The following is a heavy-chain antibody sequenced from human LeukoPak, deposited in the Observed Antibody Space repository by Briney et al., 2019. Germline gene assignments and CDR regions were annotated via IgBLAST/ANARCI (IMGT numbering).Heavy chain of an antibody. Sequence: GGSLRLSCAASGFTFNPYAMSWVRQAPGKGLEWVAGIGGVGDRTYYADSVKGRFTISRDNSKNTLYLQMNSLRAEDTAVYYCAGEWEADVWGQGTTVTVSS. V-gene: IGHV3-23*01. CDR2: IGGVGDRT. CDR3: AGEWEADV. J-gene: IGHJ6*02. CDR1: GFTFNPYA. D-gene: IGHD1-26*01.